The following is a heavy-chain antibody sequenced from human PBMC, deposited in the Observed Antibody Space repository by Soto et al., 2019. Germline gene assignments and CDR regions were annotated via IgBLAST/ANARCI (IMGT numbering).Heavy chain of an antibody. J-gene: IGHJ5*02. V-gene: IGHV4-59*01. D-gene: IGHD2-2*02. CDR3: ARAYCSSTICYIWDNWFDP. Sequence: QVQLQESGPGLVRPSETLSLTCTVSGGSISSYYWSWIRQPPGKGLEWIGYIYYSGRTNYNPSLKSRVTISVDTSKNQFSLKLSAVTAADTAVYYCARAYCSSTICYIWDNWFDPWGQGTLVTVSS. CDR2: IYYSGRT. CDR1: GGSISSYY.